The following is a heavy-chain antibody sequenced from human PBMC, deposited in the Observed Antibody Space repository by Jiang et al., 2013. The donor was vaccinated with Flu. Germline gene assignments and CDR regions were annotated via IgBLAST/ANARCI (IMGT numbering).Heavy chain of an antibody. CDR3: ARRAGGTNYDLWSGYDY. Sequence: SVKVSCKASGYTFTNYGINWVRQAPGQGLEWMGWISAYNGNTNYAQKFQGRVTMTTDTSTSTAYMELRSLRSDDTAVYYCARRAGGTNYDLWSGYDYWGQGTLVIVSS. V-gene: IGHV1-18*01. CDR1: GYTFTNYG. J-gene: IGHJ4*02. CDR2: ISAYNGNT. D-gene: IGHD3-3*01.